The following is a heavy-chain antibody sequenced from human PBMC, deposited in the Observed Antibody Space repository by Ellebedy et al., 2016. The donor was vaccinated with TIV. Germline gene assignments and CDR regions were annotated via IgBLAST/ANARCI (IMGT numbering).Heavy chain of an antibody. CDR1: GGSISSYY. V-gene: IGHV4-4*07. J-gene: IGHJ4*02. CDR3: ASVWFGEFKIDY. Sequence: MPSETLSLTCTVSGGSISSYYWSWIRQPAGKGLEWIGRIYTSGSTNYNPSLKSRVTISVDTSKNQFSLKLSSVTAADTAVYYCASVWFGEFKIDYWGQGTLVTVSS. D-gene: IGHD3-10*01. CDR2: IYTSGST.